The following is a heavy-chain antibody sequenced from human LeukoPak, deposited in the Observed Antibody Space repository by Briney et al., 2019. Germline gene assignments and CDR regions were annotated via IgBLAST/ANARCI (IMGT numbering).Heavy chain of an antibody. CDR3: ARSSIAARSNWFDP. Sequence: SQTLSLTCTVSGGSISSGDYYWSWIRQPPGKGLEWIGYIYYSGSTNYNPSLKSRVTISVDTSKNQFSLKLSSVTAADTAVYYCARSSIAARSNWFDPWGQGTLVTVSS. CDR2: IYYSGST. V-gene: IGHV4-61*08. J-gene: IGHJ5*02. CDR1: GGSISSGDYY. D-gene: IGHD6-6*01.